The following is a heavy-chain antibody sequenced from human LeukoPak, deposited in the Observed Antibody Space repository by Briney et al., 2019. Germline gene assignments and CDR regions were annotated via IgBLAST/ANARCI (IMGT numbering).Heavy chain of an antibody. CDR2: IYPGDSDT. CDR3: ASPLYRSSLR. V-gene: IGHV5-51*01. Sequence: EESLKISCKGSGYSFTSYWIGWVRQMPGKCLEWMGIIYPGDSDTRYSPSCQGQVTLSADKSISTAYLQWSSLKASDTVMYYCASPLYRSSLRWGQGTLVPVSS. CDR1: GYSFTSYW. J-gene: IGHJ4*02. D-gene: IGHD6-13*01.